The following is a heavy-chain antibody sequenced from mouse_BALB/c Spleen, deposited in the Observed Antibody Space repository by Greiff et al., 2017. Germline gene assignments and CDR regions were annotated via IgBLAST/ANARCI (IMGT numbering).Heavy chain of an antibody. Sequence: VQLQQSGAELVRPGTSVKISCKASGYTFTNYWLGWVKQRPGHGLEWIGDIYPGGGYTNYNENFKGKATLTADTSSSTAYMQLSSLTSEDSAVYFCIPAWLLRGAMDYWGQGTSVTVSS. D-gene: IGHD2-3*01. CDR3: IPAWLLRGAMDY. CDR2: IYPGGGYT. V-gene: IGHV1-63*02. CDR1: GYTFTNYW. J-gene: IGHJ4*01.